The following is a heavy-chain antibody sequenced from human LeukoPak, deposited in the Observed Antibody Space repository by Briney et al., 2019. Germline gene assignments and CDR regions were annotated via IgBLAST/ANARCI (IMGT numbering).Heavy chain of an antibody. CDR2: IYHSGST. J-gene: IGHJ4*02. Sequence: SQTLSLTCTVSGGSISSGSYYWSWIRQPPGKGLEWIGYIYHSGSTYYNPSLKSRVTISVDRSKNQFSLKLSSVTAADTAVYYCARDRPGGSSLDYWGQGTLVTVSS. D-gene: IGHD6-13*01. CDR3: ARDRPGGSSLDY. CDR1: GGSISSGSYY. V-gene: IGHV4-30-2*01.